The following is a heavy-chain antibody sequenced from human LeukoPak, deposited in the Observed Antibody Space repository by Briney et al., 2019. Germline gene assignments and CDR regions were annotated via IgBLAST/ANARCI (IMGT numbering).Heavy chain of an antibody. Sequence: EAGGSLRLSCAASGFTFSRYWMSWVRQAPGKGLEWVGNIKQEGSEKYYVDSVKGRFTISRDNAKNSLYLQMNSLRAEDTAVYYCARGAPGIAVAGPRYWGQGTLVTVAS. CDR3: ARGAPGIAVAGPRY. J-gene: IGHJ4*02. CDR1: GFTFSRYW. D-gene: IGHD6-19*01. V-gene: IGHV3-7*04. CDR2: IKQEGSEK.